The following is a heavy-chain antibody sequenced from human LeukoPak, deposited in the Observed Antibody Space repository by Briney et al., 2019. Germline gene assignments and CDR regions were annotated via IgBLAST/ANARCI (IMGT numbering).Heavy chain of an antibody. D-gene: IGHD3-16*02. CDR3: ASGGNGMITFGGVIGQKGFDY. V-gene: IGHV3-30*02. J-gene: IGHJ4*02. CDR2: IRYDGSNK. Sequence: PGGSLRLSCAASGFTFSSYGMHWVRQAPGKGLEWVAFIRYDGSNKYYADSVKGRFTISRDNSKNTLYLQMNSLRAEDTAVYYCASGGNGMITFGGVIGQKGFDYWGQGTLVTVSS. CDR1: GFTFSSYG.